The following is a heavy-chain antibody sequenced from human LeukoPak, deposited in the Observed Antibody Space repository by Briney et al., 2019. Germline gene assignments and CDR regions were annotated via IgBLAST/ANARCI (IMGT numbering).Heavy chain of an antibody. V-gene: IGHV3-23*01. CDR1: GFTFSSYA. CDR3: ARAYYEDYFDY. J-gene: IGHJ4*02. CDR2: ISGSGGST. Sequence: QTGGSLRLSCAASGFTFSSYAMSWVRQTPGKGLEWVSAISGSGGSTYYADSVKGRFTISRDNAKNSLYLQMNSLRAEDTAVYYCARAYYEDYFDYWGQGTLVTVSS. D-gene: IGHD3-3*01.